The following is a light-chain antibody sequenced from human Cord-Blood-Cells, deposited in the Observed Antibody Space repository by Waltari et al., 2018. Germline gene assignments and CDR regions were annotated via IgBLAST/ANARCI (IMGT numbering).Light chain of an antibody. CDR2: EVS. Sequence: QSALTQPASVSGSPGQSITISCTVTSSDVGRYNLVSWYQQHPGKAPKLMIYEVSKRPSGVSNRFSGSKSGNTASLTISGLQAEDEADYYCCSYVGSSTLVFGGGTKLTVL. V-gene: IGLV2-23*02. CDR1: SSDVGRYNL. CDR3: CSYVGSSTLV. J-gene: IGLJ2*01.